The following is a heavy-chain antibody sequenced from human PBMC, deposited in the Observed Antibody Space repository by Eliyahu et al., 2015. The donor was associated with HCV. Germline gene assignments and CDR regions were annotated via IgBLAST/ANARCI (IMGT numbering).Heavy chain of an antibody. CDR3: ARGGSWTPADY. CDR1: GFTFSNYW. J-gene: IGHJ4*02. Sequence: EVQLVESGGGLVQPGGSLRLSCAASGFTFSNYWMHWVRQAPGRGLVGVSRINLDGSXTAYADSVKGRFTIPRDNAKNTLYLQMNSLRAEDTAVYYCARGGSWTPADYWGQGTLVTVSS. CDR2: INLDGSXT. D-gene: IGHD6-13*01. V-gene: IGHV3-74*01.